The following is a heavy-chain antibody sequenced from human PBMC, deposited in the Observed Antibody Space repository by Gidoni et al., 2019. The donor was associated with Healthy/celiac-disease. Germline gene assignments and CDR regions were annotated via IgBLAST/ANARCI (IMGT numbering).Heavy chain of an antibody. CDR1: GGSFSGYY. Sequence: QVQLQQSAAGLLTPSGTLSPTCAVSGGSFSGYYWRWTRQPPGKGLVWIGEINHSGSTNYNPSLKSRVTISVDTSKSQFSLKLSSVTAADAAVYYWARNLGYCSSTSCEYWGQGTLVTVSS. J-gene: IGHJ4*02. CDR3: ARNLGYCSSTSCEY. V-gene: IGHV4-34*01. CDR2: INHSGST. D-gene: IGHD2-2*01.